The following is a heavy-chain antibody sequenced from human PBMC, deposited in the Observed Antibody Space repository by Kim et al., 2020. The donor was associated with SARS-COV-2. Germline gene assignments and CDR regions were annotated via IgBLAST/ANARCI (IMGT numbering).Heavy chain of an antibody. J-gene: IGHJ3*02. V-gene: IGHV4-59*13. Sequence: SETLSLTCTVSGGSISSYYWSWIRQPPGKGLEWIGYIYYSGSTNYNPSLKSRVTISVDTSKNQFSLKLSSVTAADTAVYYCAALGSSSSGRAFDIWGQGTMVTVSS. CDR2: IYYSGST. CDR3: AALGSSSSGRAFDI. D-gene: IGHD6-13*01. CDR1: GGSISSYY.